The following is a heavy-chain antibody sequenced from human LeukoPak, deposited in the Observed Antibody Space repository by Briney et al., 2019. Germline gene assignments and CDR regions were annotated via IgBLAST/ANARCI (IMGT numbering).Heavy chain of an antibody. CDR1: GFTFSSYS. Sequence: GGSLRLSCAASGFTFSSYSMNWVRQAPGKGLEWVSSISSSSSYIYYADSVKGRFTISRDNAKNSLYLQMNSLRAEDTAVYYCARGGYDSSGYYYFDYWGQGTLVTVSS. V-gene: IGHV3-21*04. CDR2: ISSSSSYI. CDR3: ARGGYDSSGYYYFDY. D-gene: IGHD3-22*01. J-gene: IGHJ4*02.